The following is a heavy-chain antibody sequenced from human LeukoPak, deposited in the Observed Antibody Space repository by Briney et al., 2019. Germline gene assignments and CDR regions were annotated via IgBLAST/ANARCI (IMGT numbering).Heavy chain of an antibody. D-gene: IGHD2-2*01. CDR2: INHSGST. Sequence: SETLSLTCAVYGGSFSGYYWSWIRQPPGKGLEWIGEINHSGSTNYNPSLKSRVTISVDTSKNQFSLKLSSVTAAGTAVYYCARGYCSSTSCFDAFDIWGQGTMVTVSS. V-gene: IGHV4-34*01. CDR1: GGSFSGYY. J-gene: IGHJ3*02. CDR3: ARGYCSSTSCFDAFDI.